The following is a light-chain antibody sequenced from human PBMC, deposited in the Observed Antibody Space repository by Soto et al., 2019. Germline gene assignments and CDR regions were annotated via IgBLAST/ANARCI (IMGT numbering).Light chain of an antibody. Sequence: DIQMTQSPSTLSASVGDRVTITCRASQTISSWLAWYQQKPGKAPKLLIYKASILEIGVPSRFSGSGSGTEFNITISSLQPDDFATYYCQQYTSYPRTFGQGTKVDIK. V-gene: IGKV1-5*03. CDR3: QQYTSYPRT. CDR2: KAS. J-gene: IGKJ1*01. CDR1: QTISSW.